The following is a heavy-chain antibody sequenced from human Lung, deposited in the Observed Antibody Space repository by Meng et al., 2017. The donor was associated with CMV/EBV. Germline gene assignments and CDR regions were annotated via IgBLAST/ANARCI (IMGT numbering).Heavy chain of an antibody. CDR2: IYYSGNT. J-gene: IGHJ5*02. CDR3: AREEGIGGFDP. D-gene: IGHD3-10*01. Sequence: LQDAGPGLVKPQETLPLTCTVSGGSISSYYWSWIRQPPGKGLEWIGYIYYSGNTNYNPSLKSRVTISVDTSKNQFSLKLSSVTAADTAVYYCAREEGIGGFDPWGQGTLVTVSS. CDR1: GGSISSYY. V-gene: IGHV4-59*01.